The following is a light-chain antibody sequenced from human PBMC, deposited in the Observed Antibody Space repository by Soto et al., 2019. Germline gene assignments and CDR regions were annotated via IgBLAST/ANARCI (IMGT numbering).Light chain of an antibody. CDR2: GAS. CDR1: QSVSSN. CDR3: QQYNNWPPLT. Sequence: EIVMTQSPATLSVSPGERATLSCRASQSVSSNLAWYQQKPGQAPRLLIYGASTRATGIPARFSGSGSGTEFTLTISSLQSKDFAVYYCQQYNNWPPLTFGGGTKVEIK. J-gene: IGKJ4*01. V-gene: IGKV3-15*01.